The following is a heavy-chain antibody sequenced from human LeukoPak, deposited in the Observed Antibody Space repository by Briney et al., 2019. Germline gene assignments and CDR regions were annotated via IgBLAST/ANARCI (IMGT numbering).Heavy chain of an antibody. CDR1: GGSISSASYY. CDR2: INHSGST. CDR3: ARDKVFASSRIWLDP. V-gene: IGHV4-39*07. D-gene: IGHD3-16*02. J-gene: IGHJ5*02. Sequence: PSETLSLTCTVSGGSISSASYYWSWIRQPPGKGLEWIGEINHSGSTNYNPSLKSRVTISVDTSKNQFSLKLSSVTAADTAVYYCARDKVFASSRIWLDPWGQGTLVTVSS.